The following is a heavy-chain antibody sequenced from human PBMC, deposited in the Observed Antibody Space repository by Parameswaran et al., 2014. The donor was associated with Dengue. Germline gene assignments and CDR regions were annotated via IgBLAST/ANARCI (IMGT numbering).Heavy chain of an antibody. CDR2: INPSGGST. J-gene: IGHJ4*02. CDR3: AREPLLGYFDY. Sequence: WVRQAPGQGLEWMGIINPSGGSTSYAQKFQGRVTMTRDTSTSTVYVELSSLRSEDTAVYYCAREPLLGYFDYWGQGTLVTVSS. V-gene: IGHV1-46*01. D-gene: IGHD2-8*02.